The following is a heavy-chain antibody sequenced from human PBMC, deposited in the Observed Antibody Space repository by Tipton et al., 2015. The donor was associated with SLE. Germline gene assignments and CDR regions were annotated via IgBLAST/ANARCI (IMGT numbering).Heavy chain of an antibody. CDR2: ISYDGSNK. D-gene: IGHD4-17*01. J-gene: IGHJ2*01. Sequence: SLRLSCAASVFTFSNYAMHWVRQAPGKGLEWVAVISYDGSNKYYADSVKGRFSISRDNSKNTLYLQMNSLRAEDTAVYYCAKESYGDYGWYFDLWGRGTLVTVSS. CDR3: AKESYGDYGWYFDL. CDR1: VFTFSNYA. V-gene: IGHV3-30*04.